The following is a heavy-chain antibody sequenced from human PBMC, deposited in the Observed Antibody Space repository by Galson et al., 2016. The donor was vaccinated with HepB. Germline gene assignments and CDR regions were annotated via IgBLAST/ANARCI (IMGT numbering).Heavy chain of an antibody. J-gene: IGHJ4*02. Sequence: SLRLSCATSGFTFSSYWMHWVRQAPGKGLMWVSRIDGDGTGNYAASVMGRFTVSRDNAKKTLYLHMNSLRVEDTAVYYCARARHTTGTYDYWGQGNLVTVSS. CDR1: GFTFSSYW. CDR3: ARARHTTGTYDY. D-gene: IGHD1-1*01. V-gene: IGHV3-74*01. CDR2: IDGDGTG.